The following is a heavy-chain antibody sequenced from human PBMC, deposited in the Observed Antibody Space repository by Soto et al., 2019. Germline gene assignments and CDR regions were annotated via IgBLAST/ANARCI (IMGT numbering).Heavy chain of an antibody. Sequence: EEQLVESGGGLIQPGGSLRLSCAASGFTVNGNYMTWVRQAPGKGLEWVSVIYGGNSTSYADSVKGRFTISRDNSKNTLYLQMNSLRAEDTAVYYFARKTTALRGGYWGQGTLVTVSS. CDR2: IYGGNST. D-gene: IGHD4-17*01. J-gene: IGHJ4*02. CDR1: GFTVNGNY. V-gene: IGHV3-53*01. CDR3: ARKTTALRGGY.